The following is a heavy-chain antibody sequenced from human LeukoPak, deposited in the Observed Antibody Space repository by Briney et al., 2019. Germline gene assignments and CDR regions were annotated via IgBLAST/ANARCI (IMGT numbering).Heavy chain of an antibody. Sequence: GASVKVSCKASGYTFTGYFIHWVRQAPGQGLGWMGWINPNGGGTNYAQKFQGRVSMTRDTSISTAYMELSSLRSDDTAVYYCARGRDSDSWYFDWFDTWGQETLVTVSS. V-gene: IGHV1-2*02. CDR2: INPNGGGT. CDR3: ARGRDSDSWYFDWFDT. J-gene: IGHJ5*02. D-gene: IGHD6-13*01. CDR1: GYTFTGYF.